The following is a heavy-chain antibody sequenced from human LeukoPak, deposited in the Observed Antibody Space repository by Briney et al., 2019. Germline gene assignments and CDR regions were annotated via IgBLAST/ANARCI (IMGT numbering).Heavy chain of an antibody. V-gene: IGHV4-59*08. CDR1: GGSISSYY. J-gene: IGHJ4*02. CDR2: IYYSGST. D-gene: IGHD2-8*01. Sequence: SETLSLPCTVSGGSISSYYWSWIRQPPGKGLEWIGYIYYSGSTNYNPSLKSRVTISVDTSKNQFSLKLSSVTAADTAVYYCARFSTNGVFRHFDYWGQGTLVTVSS. CDR3: ARFSTNGVFRHFDY.